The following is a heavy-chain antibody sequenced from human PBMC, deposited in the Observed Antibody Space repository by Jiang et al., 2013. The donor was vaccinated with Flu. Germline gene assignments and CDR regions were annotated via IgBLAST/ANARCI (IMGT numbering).Heavy chain of an antibody. CDR1: GITLSNYG. Sequence: VQLLESGGGVVQPGRSLRLSCAASGITLSNYGMQWVRQAPGKGLEWVAVISHDGRDKYYLDSVKGRFTISRDNSKNTLYLQMDSLRAEDTAVYYCAKEAVSKDRGYSSGFGGFDYWGQGTLVTVSS. CDR3: AKEAVSKDRGYSSGFGGFDY. D-gene: IGHD3-22*01. CDR2: ISHDGRDK. J-gene: IGHJ4*02. V-gene: IGHV3-30*18.